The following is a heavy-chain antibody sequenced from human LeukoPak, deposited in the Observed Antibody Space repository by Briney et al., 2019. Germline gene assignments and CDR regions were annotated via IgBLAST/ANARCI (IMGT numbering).Heavy chain of an antibody. V-gene: IGHV3-23*01. CDR3: AKRGIALPGPCGGYGMDV. J-gene: IGHJ6*02. D-gene: IGHD6-19*01. CDR1: GFTFSSYA. Sequence: QPGASLRLSCADSGFTFSSYAMSWVRQAPGKGLEWVSTISGSGDSTYYADSVKGRFTISRDNSKNTLYLQMNTLRAEDTAVYYCAKRGIALPGPCGGYGMDVWGQGTTVTVSS. CDR2: ISGSGDST.